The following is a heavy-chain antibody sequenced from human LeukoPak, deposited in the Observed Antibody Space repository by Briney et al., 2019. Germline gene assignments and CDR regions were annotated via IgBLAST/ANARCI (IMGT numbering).Heavy chain of an antibody. D-gene: IGHD3-10*01. CDR3: ARHFRGYYYDAFDI. V-gene: IGHV4-39*01. Sequence: PSETLSLTCTVSGGSISRGTYYWGWIRQPPGKGLEGLGSIYYSGSTHHNPSLKSRGTISVDTSKNEFSLKLTSVTAADTAVYYCARHFRGYYYDAFDIWGQGTMVTVSS. J-gene: IGHJ3*02. CDR1: GGSISRGTYY. CDR2: IYYSGST.